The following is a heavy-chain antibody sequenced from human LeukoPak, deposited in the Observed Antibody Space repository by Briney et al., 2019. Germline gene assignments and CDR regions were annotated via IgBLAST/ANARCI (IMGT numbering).Heavy chain of an antibody. CDR3: ARAKYSSSWYVHYFDY. V-gene: IGHV4-30-2*01. CDR1: GGSISSGGYY. D-gene: IGHD6-13*01. CDR2: IYHSGST. J-gene: IGHJ4*02. Sequence: PSETLSLTCTVSGGSISSGGYYWSWIRQPPGKGLEWIGYIYHSGSTYYNPSLKSRVTISVDRSKNQFSLKLSSVTAADTAVYYCARAKYSSSWYVHYFDYWGQGTLVTVSS.